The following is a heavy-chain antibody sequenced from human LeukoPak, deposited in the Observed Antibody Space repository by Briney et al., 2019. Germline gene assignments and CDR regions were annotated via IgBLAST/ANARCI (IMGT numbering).Heavy chain of an antibody. CDR2: IRYDGSNE. D-gene: IGHD2-15*01. J-gene: IGHJ4*02. Sequence: GGSLRLSCAASGFTFSSYGMHWVRQAPGKGLEWVAFIRYDGSNEYYADSVMGRFTISRDNSKNTLFLQMNNLRAEDTAVYYCAKDQSSSPRFPLDYWGQGTLVTVSS. CDR3: AKDQSSSPRFPLDY. V-gene: IGHV3-30*02. CDR1: GFTFSSYG.